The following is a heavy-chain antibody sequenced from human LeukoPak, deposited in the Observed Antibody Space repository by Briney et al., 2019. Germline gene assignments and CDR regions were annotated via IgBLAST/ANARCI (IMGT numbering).Heavy chain of an antibody. J-gene: IGHJ4*02. V-gene: IGHV4-34*01. Sequence: SETLSLTCAVYGGSFSGYYWSWIRQPPGKGLEWIGEINHSGSTNYNPSLKSRVTISVDTSKNQFSLKLSSVTAADTAVYYCARGCRGGLAETLGETKRYYFDYWGQGTLVTVSS. D-gene: IGHD3-10*01. CDR1: GGSFSGYY. CDR2: INHSGST. CDR3: ARGCRGGLAETLGETKRYYFDY.